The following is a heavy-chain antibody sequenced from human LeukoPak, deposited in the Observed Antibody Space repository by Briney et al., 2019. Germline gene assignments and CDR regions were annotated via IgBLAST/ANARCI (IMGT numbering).Heavy chain of an antibody. D-gene: IGHD4-17*01. CDR3: ARDRDYGDYVEAFDI. V-gene: IGHV3-21*01. CDR2: ISSSSSYI. Sequence: GGSLRLSCAASGFTFSSYSMTWVRQARGKGLEWVSSISSSSSYIYYADSVKGRFTISRDNAKNSLYLQMNSLRAEDTAVYYCARDRDYGDYVEAFDIWGQGTMVTVSS. J-gene: IGHJ3*02. CDR1: GFTFSSYS.